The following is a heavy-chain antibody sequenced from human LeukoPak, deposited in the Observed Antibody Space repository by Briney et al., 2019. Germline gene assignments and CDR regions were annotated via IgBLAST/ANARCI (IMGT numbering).Heavy chain of an antibody. V-gene: IGHV3-30-3*01. Sequence: PGGSLRLSCSASGFTFSSYSMHWVRQAPGKGLEWVAVISYDGNNKYDADSVKGRFTISRDNSKNTLYLQMNSLRAEDTAVYYCARVSGGYYFDYWGQGTLVTVSS. CDR1: GFTFSSYS. CDR3: ARVSGGYYFDY. CDR2: ISYDGNNK. D-gene: IGHD4-23*01. J-gene: IGHJ4*02.